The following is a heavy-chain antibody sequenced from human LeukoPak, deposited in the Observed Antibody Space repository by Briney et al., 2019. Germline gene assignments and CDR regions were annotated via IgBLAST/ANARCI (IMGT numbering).Heavy chain of an antibody. D-gene: IGHD3-22*01. V-gene: IGHV4-39*07. J-gene: IGHJ4*02. CDR3: ARGADSSGYYSIFYFDY. Sequence: PSETLSLTCTVSGVSISSSSHYWGWIRQPPGKGLEWIGSIYYSGSTNYNPSLKSRVTISVDTSKNQFSLKLSSVTAADTAVYYCARGADSSGYYSIFYFDYWGQGTLVTVSS. CDR2: IYYSGST. CDR1: GVSISSSSHY.